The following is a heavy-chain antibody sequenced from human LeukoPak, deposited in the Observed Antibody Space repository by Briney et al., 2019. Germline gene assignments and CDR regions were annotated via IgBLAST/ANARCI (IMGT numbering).Heavy chain of an antibody. Sequence: SQTLSLTCTVSGGSISSGSYYWSWIRQPAGKGLEWIGRIYTSGSTNYNPSLKSRVTISVDTSKNQFSLKLSSVTAADTAVYYCARASGSQIFGVVTGYYYYYMDVWGKGTTVTVSS. J-gene: IGHJ6*03. D-gene: IGHD3-3*01. CDR3: ARASGSQIFGVVTGYYYYYMDV. V-gene: IGHV4-61*02. CDR2: IYTSGST. CDR1: GGSISSGSYY.